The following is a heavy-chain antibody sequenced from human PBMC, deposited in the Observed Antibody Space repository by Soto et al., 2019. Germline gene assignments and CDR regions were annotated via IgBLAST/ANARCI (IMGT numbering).Heavy chain of an antibody. Sequence: QLQLQESGPGLVKPSETLSLTCTVSGGSISSSSYYWGWIRQPPGKGLEWIGSIYYSGSTYYNPSLNRRVTISVATSTNQFSLTLSSVTAADTAVYYCASHPPAISISDHWGQGTLVTVSS. CDR2: IYYSGST. V-gene: IGHV4-39*01. CDR3: ASHPPAISISDH. J-gene: IGHJ4*02. D-gene: IGHD3-3*01. CDR1: GGSISSSSYY.